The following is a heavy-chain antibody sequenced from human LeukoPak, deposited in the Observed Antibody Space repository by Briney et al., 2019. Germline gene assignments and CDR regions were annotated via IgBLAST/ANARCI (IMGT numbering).Heavy chain of an antibody. CDR1: GGSITSSSYY. Sequence: SETLSLTCTVSGGSITSSSYYWGWIRQPPGKGLEWIGTIYHSGSTYYNPSLKSRVTISVDTSKNQFSLKLSSVTAADTAVYYCARDRGYYGSSGPLYYFDYWGQGTLVTVSS. J-gene: IGHJ4*02. CDR3: ARDRGYYGSSGPLYYFDY. V-gene: IGHV4-39*02. D-gene: IGHD3-22*01. CDR2: IYHSGST.